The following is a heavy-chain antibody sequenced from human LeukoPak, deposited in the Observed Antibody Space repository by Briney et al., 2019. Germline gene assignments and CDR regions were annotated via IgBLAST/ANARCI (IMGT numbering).Heavy chain of an antibody. CDR3: ARDGRSRGNYMDV. V-gene: IGHV3-21*01. J-gene: IGHJ6*03. D-gene: IGHD3-16*01. Sequence: GSLRLSCAASGFTFSSYSMNWVRQAPGKGLEWVSSISSSSSYIYYADSVKGRFTISRDNAKNSLYLQMNSLRAEDTAVYYCARDGRSRGNYMDVWGKGTTVTVSS. CDR2: ISSSSSYI. CDR1: GFTFSSYS.